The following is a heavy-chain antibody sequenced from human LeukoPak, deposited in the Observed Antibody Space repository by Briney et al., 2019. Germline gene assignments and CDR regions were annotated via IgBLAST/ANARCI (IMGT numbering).Heavy chain of an antibody. Sequence: SETLSLTCTVSGGSINNGGYYWSWIRQHPGKGLEWIGYIYYSGSTNYNPSLKSRVTISVDTSKNQFSLKLSSVTAADTAVYYCASTPRIHSNWFDPWGQGTLVTVSS. D-gene: IGHD2-15*01. CDR2: IYYSGST. J-gene: IGHJ5*02. CDR3: ASTPRIHSNWFDP. V-gene: IGHV4-61*08. CDR1: GGSINNGGYY.